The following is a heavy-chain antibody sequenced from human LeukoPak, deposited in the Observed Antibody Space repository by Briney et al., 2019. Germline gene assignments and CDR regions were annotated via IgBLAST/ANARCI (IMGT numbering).Heavy chain of an antibody. CDR1: VYTFTGNT. CDR3: APTDVEYFDH. D-gene: IGHD3-3*01. J-gene: IGHJ4*02. CDR2: VRPNSGDR. V-gene: IGHV1-2*02. Sequence: ASVRVSSKAFVYTFTGNTIHGVRDAPREGVEWRGFVRPNSGDRNYAQQFEGRVTMTSATCINTAYMELRRLRSDETAVYYCAPTDVEYFDHWGQGTLVTVSS.